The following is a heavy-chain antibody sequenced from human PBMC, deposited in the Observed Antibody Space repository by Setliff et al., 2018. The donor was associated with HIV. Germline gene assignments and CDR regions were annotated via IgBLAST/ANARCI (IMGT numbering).Heavy chain of an antibody. CDR2: IIPNSAGT. J-gene: IGHJ5*02. CDR3: ARELWIEPLRRNSFDT. Sequence: ASVKVSCKASGYTFTGYFIHWVRQAPGQGLEWMGRIIPNSAGTNYAQKFQGRVTITADESTSTVYMELSSLRSDDTAVYYCARELWIEPLRRNSFDTWGQGTLVTVSS. D-gene: IGHD2-21*01. CDR1: GYTFTGYF. V-gene: IGHV1-2*06.